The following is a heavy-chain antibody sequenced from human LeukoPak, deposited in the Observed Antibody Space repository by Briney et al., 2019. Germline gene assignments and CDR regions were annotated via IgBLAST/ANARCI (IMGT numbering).Heavy chain of an antibody. CDR1: GYSISSGYY. D-gene: IGHD3-10*01. Sequence: SETLSLTCTVSGYSISSGYYWGWIRQPPGQGLEWIGSIYYSGSAYYNPSLKSRVTISVDTSKNQFSLKLTSVTAADTAVYYCARDARVQKWFGEVIMTTTYYFDDWGQGTLVTVSS. CDR3: ARDARVQKWFGEVIMTTTYYFDD. J-gene: IGHJ4*02. V-gene: IGHV4-38-2*02. CDR2: IYYSGSA.